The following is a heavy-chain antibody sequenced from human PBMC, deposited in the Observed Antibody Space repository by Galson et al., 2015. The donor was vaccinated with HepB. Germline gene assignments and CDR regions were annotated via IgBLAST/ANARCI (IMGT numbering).Heavy chain of an antibody. CDR3: ARTLNKMEVQRYYYYGMDV. J-gene: IGHJ6*02. D-gene: IGHD1-1*01. V-gene: IGHV1-2*02. CDR2: INPNSGGT. CDR1: GFTFTDYY. Sequence: SVKVSCKASGFTFTDYYIHWVRQAPGQGLEWMGWINPNSGGTKYAQRSQGRVTMTRDTSIRTAYLELSRLRSDDTAVYFCARTLNKMEVQRYYYYGMDVWGQGTTVTVSS.